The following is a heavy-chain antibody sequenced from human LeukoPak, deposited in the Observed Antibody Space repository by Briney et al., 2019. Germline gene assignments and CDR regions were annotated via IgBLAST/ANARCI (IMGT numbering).Heavy chain of an antibody. Sequence: ASVKVSCKASGYTFTSYGISWVRQAPGQGLEWMGWISAYNGNTNYAQKLQGRVTMTTDTSTSTAYTELRSLRSDDTAVYYCARDDSSWARFDYWGQGTLVTVSS. J-gene: IGHJ4*02. CDR2: ISAYNGNT. CDR3: ARDDSSWARFDY. V-gene: IGHV1-18*01. CDR1: GYTFTSYG. D-gene: IGHD6-13*01.